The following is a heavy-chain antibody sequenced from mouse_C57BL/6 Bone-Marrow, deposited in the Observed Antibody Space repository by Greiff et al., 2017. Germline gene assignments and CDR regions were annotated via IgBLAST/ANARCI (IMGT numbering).Heavy chain of an antibody. CDR1: GYTFTSYW. J-gene: IGHJ1*03. D-gene: IGHD4-1*01. V-gene: IGHV1-55*01. CDR3: ARENWEGYFDV. Sequence: VQLQQPGAELVKPGASVKMSCKASGYTFTSYWITWVKQRPGQGLEWIGDIYPGSGSTNYNDKFKSKATLTVETSSSTADMQLSSLTSEDSAVYYCARENWEGYFDVGGTGTTVTVSA. CDR2: IYPGSGST.